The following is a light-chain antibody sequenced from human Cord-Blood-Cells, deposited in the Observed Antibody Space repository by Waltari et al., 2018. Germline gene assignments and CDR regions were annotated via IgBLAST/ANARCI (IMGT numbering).Light chain of an antibody. J-gene: IGKJ2*01. CDR2: AAS. Sequence: DIQMTQPTSSLSASVGDRVTVTCRASQSISSYLNWYQQKPGKAPKLLIYAASSLQSGVPSRFSGSGSGTDFTLTISSLQPEDFATYYCQQSYSTPYTFGQETKLEIK. CDR3: QQSYSTPYT. CDR1: QSISSY. V-gene: IGKV1-39*01.